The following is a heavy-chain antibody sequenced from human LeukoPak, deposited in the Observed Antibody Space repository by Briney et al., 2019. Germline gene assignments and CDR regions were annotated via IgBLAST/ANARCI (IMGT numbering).Heavy chain of an antibody. CDR1: GGSISSYY. V-gene: IGHV4-59*08. CDR2: IYYSGST. J-gene: IGHJ6*03. CDR3: ARVNRDCSSTSCYRGLYYMDV. D-gene: IGHD2-2*01. Sequence: PSETLSLTCTVSGGSISSYYWSWIRQPPGKGLEWIGYIYYSGSTYYNPSLKSRVTISVDTSKNQFSLKLSSVTAADTAVYYCARVNRDCSSTSCYRGLYYMDVWGKGTTVTVSS.